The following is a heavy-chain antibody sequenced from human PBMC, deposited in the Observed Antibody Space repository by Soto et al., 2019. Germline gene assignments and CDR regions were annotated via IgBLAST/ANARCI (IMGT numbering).Heavy chain of an antibody. CDR2: TDPSDSYT. D-gene: IGHD6-13*01. V-gene: IGHV5-10-1*01. CDR3: ARQQQLTCYYDMDD. J-gene: IGHJ6*02. CDR1: GYSFTSYW. Sequence: PGESLKISCNGSGYSFTSYWITCVRQMPGEGLEWMGRTDPSDSYTNYSPSFQGHVTISADKSISTAYLQRSSLKASDTAMYYCARQQQLTCYYDMDDWGQGTTETDSS.